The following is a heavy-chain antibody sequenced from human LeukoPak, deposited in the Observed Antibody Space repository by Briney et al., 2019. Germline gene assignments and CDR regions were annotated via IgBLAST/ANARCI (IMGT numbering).Heavy chain of an antibody. D-gene: IGHD3-22*01. CDR3: ARVSYYDSSGYYYGGFDP. CDR1: GFTVSSNY. CDR2: IYSGGST. J-gene: IGHJ5*02. V-gene: IGHV3-53*01. Sequence: GGSLRLSCAASGFTVSSNYMSWVRQAPGKGLEWVSVIYSGGSTYYADSVRGRFTISRDNSKNTLYLQMNSLGAEDTAVYYCARVSYYDSSGYYYGGFDPWGQGTLVTVSS.